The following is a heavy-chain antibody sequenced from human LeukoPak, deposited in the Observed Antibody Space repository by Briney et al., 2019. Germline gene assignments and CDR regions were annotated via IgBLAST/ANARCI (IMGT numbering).Heavy chain of an antibody. J-gene: IGHJ4*02. CDR2: IYHFGST. Sequence: SETLSLTCAVSGGAISNNNWWSWVRQPPGKGLEWIGEIYHFGSTNYNPSLRSRVTISVDKSKGQFSLKLSSVTAADTAVYYCARNPQNWGYLLDYWGQGTLVTVSS. CDR1: GGAISNNNW. V-gene: IGHV4-4*02. D-gene: IGHD7-27*01. CDR3: ARNPQNWGYLLDY.